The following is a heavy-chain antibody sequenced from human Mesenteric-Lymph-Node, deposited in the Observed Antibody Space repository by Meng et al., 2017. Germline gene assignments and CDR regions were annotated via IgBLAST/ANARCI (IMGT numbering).Heavy chain of an antibody. Sequence: QGRCQAAGHGLVKPSQTLSPTCAVSGDSISSTDYYWSWVLQPPGKGLEWIGYIYYSGSRYYNPSLKSRVTISVDTSKNQFSLKLSSVTAADSAVYYCARVTGKIYYDGSGYPEAFDYWGQGTLVTVSS. D-gene: IGHD3-22*01. CDR1: GDSISSTDYY. J-gene: IGHJ4*02. CDR3: ARVTGKIYYDGSGYPEAFDY. CDR2: IYYSGSR. V-gene: IGHV4-30-4*01.